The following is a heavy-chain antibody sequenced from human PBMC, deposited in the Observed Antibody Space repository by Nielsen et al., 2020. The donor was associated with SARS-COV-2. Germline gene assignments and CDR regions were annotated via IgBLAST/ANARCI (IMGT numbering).Heavy chain of an antibody. D-gene: IGHD3-22*01. CDR2: ISWNSGSI. CDR1: GFTFGDNG. V-gene: IGHV3-9*01. J-gene: IGHJ4*02. Sequence: SLKISCAASGFTFGDNGMHWVRQAPGKGLEWVSGISWNSGSIGYADSVKGRFTISRDNAKNSLYLQMNSLRAEDTALYYCAKDVNYYDSSGYSNWGQGTLVTVSS. CDR3: AKDVNYYDSSGYSN.